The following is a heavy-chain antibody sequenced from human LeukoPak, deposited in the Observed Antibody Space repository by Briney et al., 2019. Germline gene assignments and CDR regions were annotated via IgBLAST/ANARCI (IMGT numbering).Heavy chain of an antibody. Sequence: GGSLRLSCAASGFTVSSNYMSWVRQAPGKGLEWVSVIYSGGSTYYADSVKGRFTISRDNSKNTLYLQMNSLRAEDTAVYYCARAPIPFDWLFYWGQGSLVTVSS. V-gene: IGHV3-66*01. CDR2: IYSGGST. D-gene: IGHD3-9*01. CDR1: GFTVSSNY. CDR3: ARAPIPFDWLFY. J-gene: IGHJ4*02.